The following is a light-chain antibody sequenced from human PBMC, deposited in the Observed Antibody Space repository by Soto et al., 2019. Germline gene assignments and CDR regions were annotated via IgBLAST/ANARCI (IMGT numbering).Light chain of an antibody. J-gene: IGKJ1*01. CDR2: GAS. Sequence: IEMTQSPATLSVSPGERATLSCRASQSVSSNLVWYQQKPGQAPRLLIYGASTRVTGIPARFSGSGSETEFTLTISSLQAEDSAVYFCQQYNNWPTWTFGQGTKADIK. V-gene: IGKV3-15*01. CDR1: QSVSSN. CDR3: QQYNNWPTWT.